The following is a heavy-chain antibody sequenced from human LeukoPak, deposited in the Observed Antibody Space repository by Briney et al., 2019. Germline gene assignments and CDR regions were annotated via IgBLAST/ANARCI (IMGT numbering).Heavy chain of an antibody. D-gene: IGHD5-24*01. CDR3: ARHGKNGFTNDY. CDR2: IYYSGST. CDR1: GGSISSGGYY. Sequence: PSETLSLTCTVSGGSISSGGYYWSWIRQHPGKGLEWIGSIYYSGSTYYNPSLKSRVTISVDTSKNRFSLKLYSVSAADAAVYYCARHGKNGFTNDYWGQGTLVTVSS. V-gene: IGHV4-39*01. J-gene: IGHJ4*02.